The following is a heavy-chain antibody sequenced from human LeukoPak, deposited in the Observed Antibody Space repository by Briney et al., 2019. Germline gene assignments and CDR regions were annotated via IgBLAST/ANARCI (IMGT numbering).Heavy chain of an antibody. CDR1: GGSISSSSYY. D-gene: IGHD3-10*01. CDR3: ARGGLVRGTINSLIAFDI. V-gene: IGHV4-61*05. CDR2: IYYSGST. J-gene: IGHJ3*02. Sequence: TSETLSLTCTVSGGSISSSSYYRGWIRQPPGKGLEWIGYIYYSGSTNYNPSLKSRVTISVDTSKNQFSLQLNSVTPEDTALYYCARGGLVRGTINSLIAFDIWGQGIMVTVSS.